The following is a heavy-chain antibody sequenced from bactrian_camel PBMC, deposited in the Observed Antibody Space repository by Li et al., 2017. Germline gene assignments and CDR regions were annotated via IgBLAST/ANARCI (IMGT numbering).Heavy chain of an antibody. CDR1: GFTFSSYD. Sequence: VQLVESGGGLVQPGGSLRLSCAASGFTFSSYDMNWVRQAPGKAPEWVSSALHDGNTYYADSVKGRFTIARDNAKNTVYLHMNSVTSEDTGLYYCTSEQMGWSWYNYWGQGTQVTVS. CDR2: ALHDGNT. J-gene: IGHJ4*01. D-gene: IGHD5*01. CDR3: TSEQMGWSWYNY. V-gene: IGHV3S10*01.